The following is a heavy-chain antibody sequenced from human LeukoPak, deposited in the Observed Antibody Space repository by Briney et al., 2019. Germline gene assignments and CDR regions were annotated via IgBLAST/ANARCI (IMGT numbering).Heavy chain of an antibody. CDR1: GYTCTDYY. CDR2: ICPYSGGT. CDR3: ARSNIAVRRGDNWFDP. J-gene: IGHJ5*02. V-gene: IGHV1-2*02. Sequence: ASVKVSCKASGYTCTDYYMHWVRPAPGQGREWMGWICPYSGGTNYAQKFQGRVNMARESSISTAYMELTRLISDDPAVYYCARSNIAVRRGDNWFDPWGQGTLVTVSS. D-gene: IGHD6-6*01.